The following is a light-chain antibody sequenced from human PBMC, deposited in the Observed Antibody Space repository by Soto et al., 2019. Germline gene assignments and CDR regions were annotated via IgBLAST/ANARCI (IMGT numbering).Light chain of an antibody. CDR2: GAS. J-gene: IGKJ1*01. CDR1: QGIRNY. V-gene: IGKV1-6*01. Sequence: AIQMTQSPSSLSASVGDRVNITCRASQGIRNYLGWYQQKAGKAPNLLIYGASTLQIGVPSRFSGSGSGTDFTLTINGPQPEDFATYYCLHDYNYPRSFGQGTRVDVK. CDR3: LHDYNYPRS.